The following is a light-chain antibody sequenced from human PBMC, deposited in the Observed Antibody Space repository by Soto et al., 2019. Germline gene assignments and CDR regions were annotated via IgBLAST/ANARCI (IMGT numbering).Light chain of an antibody. CDR1: SSDGGGYNY. CDR2: EVS. V-gene: IGLV2-14*01. CDR3: SSYTTNSTPYV. J-gene: IGLJ1*01. Sequence: QSVLTQPASVSGSPGQSITISCTGSSSDGGGYNYVSWYQQHPGKAPKLIIYEVSNRPSGVSNRFSGSKSGNTASLTISGLQAEDEADYYCSSYTTNSTPYVFGTGTKLTVL.